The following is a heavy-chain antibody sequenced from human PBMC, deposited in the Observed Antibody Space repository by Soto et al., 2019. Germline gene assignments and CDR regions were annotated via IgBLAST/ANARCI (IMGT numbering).Heavy chain of an antibody. CDR2: PSYDGSHK. CDR1: GLTFSGSA. CDR3: ARGMAVIGGGACDF. V-gene: IGHV3-30-3*01. J-gene: IGHJ4*02. D-gene: IGHD2-15*01. Sequence: PGGSLSLSCAPPGLTFSGSAIHWVRQAPGKGLDCVAVPSYDGSHKYYAVSVKGRFTISRDIFKNTVDLQMDSLRPEDTAVYYCARGMAVIGGGACDFWGQGTLVTVSS.